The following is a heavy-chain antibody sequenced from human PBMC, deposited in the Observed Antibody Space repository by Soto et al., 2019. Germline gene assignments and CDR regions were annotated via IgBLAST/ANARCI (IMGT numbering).Heavy chain of an antibody. Sequence: GASVKVSCKASGYTFTSYAMHWVRQAPGQRLEWMGWINAGNGNTKYSQKFQGRVTITRDTSTSTAYMELSSLRSEDTAVYYCARSTTHYYDCPYFDYWGQGTLVTVSS. J-gene: IGHJ4*02. CDR1: GYTFTSYA. CDR2: INAGNGNT. CDR3: ARSTTHYYDCPYFDY. V-gene: IGHV1-3*01. D-gene: IGHD3-22*01.